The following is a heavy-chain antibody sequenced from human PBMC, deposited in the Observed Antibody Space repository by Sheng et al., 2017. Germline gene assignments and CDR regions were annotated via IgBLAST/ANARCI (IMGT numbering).Heavy chain of an antibody. Sequence: QVQLVQSGAEVKKPGSSVKVSCKASGGTFSSYAISWVRQAPGQGLEWMGGIIPIFGTANYAQKFQGRVTITADESTSTAYMELSSLRSEDTAVYYCARTTPYSGYDIYYYGMDVWGQGTTVTVSS. J-gene: IGHJ6*02. D-gene: IGHD5-12*01. CDR3: ARTTPYSGYDIYYYGMDV. CDR2: IIPIFGTA. V-gene: IGHV1-69*01. CDR1: GGTFSSYA.